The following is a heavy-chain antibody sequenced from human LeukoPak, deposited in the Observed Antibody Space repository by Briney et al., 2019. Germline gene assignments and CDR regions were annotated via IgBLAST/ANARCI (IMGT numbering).Heavy chain of an antibody. D-gene: IGHD2-2*01. CDR2: INTDGTST. CDR1: GFTFSNSW. Sequence: GGSLRLSCAASGFTFSNSWMQWVRQVPGKGLVWVSRINTDGTSTSYADSVRGRFIISRDNAKNTLYLQMNSLRAEDTAVYYCARPQQGGTTRSYGLDVWGQGTTVTVSS. CDR3: ARPQQGGTTRSYGLDV. J-gene: IGHJ6*02. V-gene: IGHV3-74*01.